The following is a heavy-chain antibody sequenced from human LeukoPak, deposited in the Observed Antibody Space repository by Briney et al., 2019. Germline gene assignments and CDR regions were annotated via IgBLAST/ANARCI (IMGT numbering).Heavy chain of an antibody. J-gene: IGHJ4*02. D-gene: IGHD1-26*01. Sequence: PGGSLRLSCAASGFTFSSHAMVWVRQAPGKGLEWVSFISHDGSESFHTESVKGRFTISRDNFKNTVDLQVSGLKEEDTAVYYCARDWGQRGVGATLANWGQGTLVTVSS. CDR2: ISHDGSES. CDR3: ARDWGQRGVGATLAN. CDR1: GFTFSSHA. V-gene: IGHV3-30-3*01.